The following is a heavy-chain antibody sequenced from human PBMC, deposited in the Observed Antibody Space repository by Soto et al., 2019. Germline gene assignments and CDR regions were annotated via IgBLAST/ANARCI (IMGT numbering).Heavy chain of an antibody. V-gene: IGHV3-7*03. Sequence: VQLVESGGALVQPGGSLRLSCAASGLVFKTYWVEWVRQAPGKGLEWVASIDQDGSATYYAYSVKGRFTSSRDNAADSALLHMNSLRVGDTAIYYCATPRSYGVGTWGHGTLVTVTS. D-gene: IGHD5-18*01. CDR3: ATPRSYGVGT. CDR1: GLVFKTYW. J-gene: IGHJ5*01. CDR2: IDQDGSAT.